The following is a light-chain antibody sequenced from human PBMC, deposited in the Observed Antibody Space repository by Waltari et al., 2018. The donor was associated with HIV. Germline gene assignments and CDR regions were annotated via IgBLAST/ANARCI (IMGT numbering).Light chain of an antibody. J-gene: IGLJ3*02. CDR1: NTKIGRNY. CDR3: AAWDDSLEGIWV. CDR2: RNN. Sequence: QSVLTQSSSSSRTPAQTLTLPCSASNTKIGRNYVYWYQQLPGTAPKLLIYRNNQRPSGVPDRFSGSKSGTSASLAISGLRSEDEADYYCAAWDDSLEGIWVLGGGTKLTVL. V-gene: IGLV1-47*01.